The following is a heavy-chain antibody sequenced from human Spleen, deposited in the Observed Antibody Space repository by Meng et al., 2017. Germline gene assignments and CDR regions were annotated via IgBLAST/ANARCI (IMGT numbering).Heavy chain of an antibody. CDR1: GGYFSGYY. Sequence: GPLPHWGAGLLEPSEPLSLTCAVFGGYFSGYYWSWIRQPPGKGLEWIGEINHSGSNNYNPSLKSRVTISVDTSKNQFSLKLSSVTAADTAVYYCARGITMVRGVILPYNWFDPWGQGTLVTVSS. D-gene: IGHD3-10*01. J-gene: IGHJ5*02. CDR3: ARGITMVRGVILPYNWFDP. V-gene: IGHV4-34*01. CDR2: INHSGSN.